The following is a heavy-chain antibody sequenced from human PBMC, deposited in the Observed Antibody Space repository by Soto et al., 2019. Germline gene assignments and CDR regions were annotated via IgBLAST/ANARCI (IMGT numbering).Heavy chain of an antibody. CDR3: ASGPTDSSGYLNWFDP. V-gene: IGHV4-59*01. Sequence: TSETLSLTCTVSGGSISSYYWSWIRQPPGKGLEWIGYIYYSGSTNYNPSLKSRVTISVDTSKNQFSLRLSSVTAADTAVYYCASGPTDSSGYLNWFDPWGQGTLVTVSS. CDR2: IYYSGST. CDR1: GGSISSYY. D-gene: IGHD3-22*01. J-gene: IGHJ5*02.